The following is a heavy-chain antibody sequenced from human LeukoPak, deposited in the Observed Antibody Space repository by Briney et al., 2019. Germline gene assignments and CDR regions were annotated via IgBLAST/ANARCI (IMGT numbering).Heavy chain of an antibody. D-gene: IGHD4-23*01. Sequence: ASVKVSCKVSGYTLNELSMHWVRQAPGKGLEWMGGFDPADGETVYAHRFQGRLTMTEDTPTNTGYMELTSLRSEDTAVYYCAADGGGLSSVVTPRSSPFDYWGQGTLVTVSS. CDR2: FDPADGET. V-gene: IGHV1-24*01. CDR3: AADGGGLSSVVTPRSSPFDY. CDR1: GYTLNELS. J-gene: IGHJ4*02.